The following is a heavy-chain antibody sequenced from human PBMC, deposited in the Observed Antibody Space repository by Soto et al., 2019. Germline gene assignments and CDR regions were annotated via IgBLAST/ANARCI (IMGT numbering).Heavy chain of an antibody. J-gene: IGHJ4*02. CDR1: GLTFIRHA. CDR3: AGERETSSWFLSGFEY. Sequence: QVQLVESGGGVVQPGRSLRLSCAASGLTFIRHAMHWVRQVPGKGREWVAAISDDGSKKHYVDSVKGRFSISRDKSRNTVFLKMNSLRAEDTAVYFCAGERETSSWFLSGFEYWGQGTLVTVSS. V-gene: IGHV3-30-3*01. CDR2: ISDDGSKK. D-gene: IGHD6-19*01.